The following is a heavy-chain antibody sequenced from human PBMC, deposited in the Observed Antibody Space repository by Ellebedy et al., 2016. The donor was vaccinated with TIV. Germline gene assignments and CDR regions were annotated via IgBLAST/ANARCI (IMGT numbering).Heavy chain of an antibody. CDR2: IYTDSRT. V-gene: IGHV3-53*01. CDR3: ARGHTADYGDYFDY. D-gene: IGHD4-17*01. Sequence: GESLKISCAASGFTVSSNYMSWVRQAPGKGLEWVSVIYTDSRTYYADSVEGRFTISRDNSRNTLSLQINSLRAEDTAVYYCARGHTADYGDYFDYWGQGTLVTVSS. J-gene: IGHJ4*02. CDR1: GFTVSSNY.